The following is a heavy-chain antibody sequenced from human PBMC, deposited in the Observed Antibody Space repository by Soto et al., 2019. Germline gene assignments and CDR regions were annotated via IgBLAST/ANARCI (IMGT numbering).Heavy chain of an antibody. CDR2: IIPICGTA. J-gene: IGHJ6*02. V-gene: IGHV1-69*01. Sequence: QVQLVQSGAEVKKPGSSVKVSCKASGGTFSSYAISWVRQAPGQGLEWMGGIIPICGTATYAQKFQGRVTSTASESTSRPYMERSSLRSEDTAVYYCARGSRLVHHYYYCGMDVCGQGTTVTVSS. CDR1: GGTFSSYA. D-gene: IGHD1-26*01. CDR3: ARGSRLVHHYYYCGMDV.